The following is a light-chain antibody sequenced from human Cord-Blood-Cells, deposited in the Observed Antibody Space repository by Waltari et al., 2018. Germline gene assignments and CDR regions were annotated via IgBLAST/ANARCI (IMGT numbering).Light chain of an antibody. CDR1: SSDVGGYNY. CDR2: DVS. J-gene: IGLJ3*02. Sequence: QSALTQPASVSGSPGQSITISCTGTSSDVGGYNYVSWYQQHPGKAPTLMIYDVSKRPPGVFNRFSGSKSGNTASLTISGLQAEDEADYYCSSYTRSSTWVFGGGTKLTVL. V-gene: IGLV2-14*01. CDR3: SSYTRSSTWV.